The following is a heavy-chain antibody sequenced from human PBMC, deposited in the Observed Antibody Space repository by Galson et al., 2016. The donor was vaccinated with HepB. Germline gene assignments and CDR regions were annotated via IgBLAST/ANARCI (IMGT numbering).Heavy chain of an antibody. D-gene: IGHD3-10*01. CDR2: IGIAGDT. J-gene: IGHJ4*02. CDR3: ATFSHYGSGLDK. CDR1: GFTFSSYD. V-gene: IGHV3-13*01. Sequence: SLRLSCAASGFTFSSYDMLWVRQAAGRGLEWVSLIGIAGDTYYPGSVKGRFTISRENAKNSLYLQMDSLRAGDTAIYYCATFSHYGSGLDKWGQGTLVTV.